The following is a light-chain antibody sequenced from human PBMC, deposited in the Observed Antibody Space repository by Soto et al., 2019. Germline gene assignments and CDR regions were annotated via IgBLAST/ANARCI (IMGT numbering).Light chain of an antibody. Sequence: PASVSAAPGQKFTISCSGSSSNIGNNYVSWYQQLPGTAPKCLIYDNNKRPSGIPDRFSGSKSCTSATLGITGLQTGDEADYYCGTWDSRLSAYVSGTGTKVTV. CDR1: SSNIGNNY. CDR3: GTWDSRLSAYV. J-gene: IGLJ1*01. CDR2: DNN. V-gene: IGLV1-51*01.